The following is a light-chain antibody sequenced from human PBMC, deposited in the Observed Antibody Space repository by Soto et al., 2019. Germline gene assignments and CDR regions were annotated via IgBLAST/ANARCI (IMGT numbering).Light chain of an antibody. CDR2: NAS. Sequence: IPVTQSAFARSVSVADRVTITCRTSQDFXAGLDWYQQRPGQAPKLLXANASTVPRGRPSSFSGSGSGTEFTLTISRLQPDDSDNYYWQQLQGDPRTFGQGTRLEIK. V-gene: IGKV1-5*01. CDR3: QQLQGDPRT. CDR1: QDFXAG. J-gene: IGKJ5*01.